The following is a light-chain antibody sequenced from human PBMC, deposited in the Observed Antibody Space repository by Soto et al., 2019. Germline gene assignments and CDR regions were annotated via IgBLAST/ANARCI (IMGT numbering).Light chain of an antibody. V-gene: IGKV3-15*01. CDR3: QQYRSWPRT. J-gene: IGKJ1*01. Sequence: EIVMTHSPATLSVSPGERATVSCRASQSVSSDLAWYQQKPGQTPSLLIYATSTRATGIPARFSGSGSGTEFTLTISSLQSEDFAVYYCQQYRSWPRTFGQGTKVEI. CDR1: QSVSSD. CDR2: ATS.